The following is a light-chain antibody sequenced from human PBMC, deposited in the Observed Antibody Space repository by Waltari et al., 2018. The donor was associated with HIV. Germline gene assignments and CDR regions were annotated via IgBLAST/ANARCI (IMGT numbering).Light chain of an antibody. J-gene: IGLJ2*01. CDR2: GRN. CDR1: SPRFYS. V-gene: IGLV3-19*01. CDR3: NSRDRSGYLHVV. Sequence: SSELTHGPAVSVALGQKVRITFQGGSPRFYSATWHQQKPGQAPVLVIYGRNNRPSGIPARFSGSRSGNTASLTITGAQAEDEADYYCNSRDRSGYLHVVFGGGTKLTVL.